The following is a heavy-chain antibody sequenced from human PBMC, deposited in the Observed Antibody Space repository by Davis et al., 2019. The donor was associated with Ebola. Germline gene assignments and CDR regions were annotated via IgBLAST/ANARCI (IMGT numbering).Heavy chain of an antibody. J-gene: IGHJ5*02. D-gene: IGHD3-3*01. CDR3: ARVHYDFWSGYYTGNWFDP. CDR2: IDYSGST. Sequence: MPGGSLRLSCAVYGGSFSGYYWAWIRQSPGKRLEWIGSIDYSGSTNYNPSLKSRVTISVDTSKNQFSLKLSSVTAADTAVYYCARVHYDFWSGYYTGNWFDPWGQGTLVTVSS. V-gene: IGHV4-34*01. CDR1: GGSFSGYY.